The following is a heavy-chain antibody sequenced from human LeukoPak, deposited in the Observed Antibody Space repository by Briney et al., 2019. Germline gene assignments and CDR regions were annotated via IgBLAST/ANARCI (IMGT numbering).Heavy chain of an antibody. Sequence: GASVKVSCKSSGYTFTGYYMHWVRQAPGQGLEWMGWINPNSGGTNYAQKFQGRVTMTRDTSISTAYMELSRLRSDDTAVYYCARGYGSGSYYMGYYYYYMDVWGKGTTVTISS. V-gene: IGHV1-2*02. CDR3: ARGYGSGSYYMGYYYYYMDV. CDR2: INPNSGGT. J-gene: IGHJ6*03. D-gene: IGHD3-10*01. CDR1: GYTFTGYY.